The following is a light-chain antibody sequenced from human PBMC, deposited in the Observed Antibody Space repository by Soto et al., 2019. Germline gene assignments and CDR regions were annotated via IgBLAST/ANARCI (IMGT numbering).Light chain of an antibody. J-gene: IGLJ1*01. Sequence: QSVLTQPRSVSGSPVQSVTISFTGTSSDVGGYNYVSWYQQHPGKAPKLMIYDVSKRPSGVPDRFSGSKSGNTASLTISGLQAEDEADYYCCSYAGSSYVFGTGTKVTV. CDR3: CSYAGSSYV. CDR2: DVS. CDR1: SSDVGGYNY. V-gene: IGLV2-11*01.